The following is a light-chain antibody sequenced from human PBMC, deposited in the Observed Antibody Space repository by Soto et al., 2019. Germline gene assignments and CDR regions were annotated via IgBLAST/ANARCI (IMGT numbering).Light chain of an antibody. CDR1: QSVSSN. V-gene: IGKV3-15*01. J-gene: IGKJ2*01. Sequence: EIVMTQSPATLSVSPGERATLSCRASQSVSSNLAWYQQKPGQAPGLLIYGTSTRATGIPARFSVSGSGTEFTLANSSPQSEDFAVYYCQEYNNWPPVSFGQGTKLEIK. CDR2: GTS. CDR3: QEYNNWPPVS.